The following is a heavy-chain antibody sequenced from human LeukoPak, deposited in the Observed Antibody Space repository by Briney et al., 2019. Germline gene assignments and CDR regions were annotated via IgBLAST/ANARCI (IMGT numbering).Heavy chain of an antibody. CDR3: ARVKIPLLKVVVAAPGAFDI. CDR2: INPNSGGT. CDR1: GYTFTGYY. Sequence: GASVKVSCKASGYTFTGYYMHWVRQAPGQGLEWMGGINPNSGGTNYAQKFQGRVTMTRDTSINTAYMELSRLRSDDTAVYYCARVKIPLLKVVVAAPGAFDIWGQGTMVTVSS. V-gene: IGHV1-2*02. J-gene: IGHJ3*02. D-gene: IGHD2-15*01.